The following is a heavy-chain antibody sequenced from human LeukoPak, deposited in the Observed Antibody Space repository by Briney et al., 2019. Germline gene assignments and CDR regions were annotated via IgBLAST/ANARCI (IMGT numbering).Heavy chain of an antibody. CDR2: ISSGSTYT. V-gene: IGHV3-21*01. J-gene: IGHJ4*02. D-gene: IGHD3-16*02. Sequence: GGSLRLSCAASGFTFSGYNMNWVRQAPGKGLEWVSSISSGSTYTYYAHSMKGRFTVSRDNAQNSVYLQMNSLRAEDTAVYYCAGAAPLEGFYDYVWGSYRPFDYWGQGTLVTVSS. CDR1: GFTFSGYN. CDR3: AGAAPLEGFYDYVWGSYRPFDY.